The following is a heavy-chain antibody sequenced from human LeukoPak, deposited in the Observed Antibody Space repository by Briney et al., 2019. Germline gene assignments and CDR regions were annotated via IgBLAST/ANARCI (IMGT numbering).Heavy chain of an antibody. CDR3: ARSSIIAAAGPYHFDY. Sequence: SVKVSCKASGGTFSSYAISWVRQAPGQGLEWMGGIIPIFGTANYAQKFQGRVTITADKSTSTAYMELSSLRSEDTAVYYCARSSIIAAAGPYHFDYWGQGTLLTVSS. D-gene: IGHD6-13*01. CDR2: IIPIFGTA. CDR1: GGTFSSYA. J-gene: IGHJ4*02. V-gene: IGHV1-69*06.